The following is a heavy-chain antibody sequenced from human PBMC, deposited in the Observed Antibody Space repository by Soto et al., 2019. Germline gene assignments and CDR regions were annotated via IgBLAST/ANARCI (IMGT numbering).Heavy chain of an antibody. D-gene: IGHD6-19*01. J-gene: IGHJ4*02. V-gene: IGHV3-43*01. CDR3: AKDLSSSVWCFDY. CDR1: GFTFDDYT. CDR2: ISWDGGST. Sequence: EVQLVESGGVVIQPGESLRLSCAASGFTFDDYTMHWVRQAPGKGLEWVSLISWDGGSTYYADSVKGRFTISRDNSKNSLYLQMNSLRTEDTALHYCAKDLSSSVWCFDYWGQGTLVTVSS.